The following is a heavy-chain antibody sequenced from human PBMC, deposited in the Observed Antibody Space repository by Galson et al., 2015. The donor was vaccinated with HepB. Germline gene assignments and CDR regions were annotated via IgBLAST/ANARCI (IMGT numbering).Heavy chain of an antibody. J-gene: IGHJ4*02. V-gene: IGHV1-18*04. Sequence: SVKVSCKASGYTFRNYHISWVRQAPGQGLEWMGWISADSGNTKYAQNLQGRVTMTTDTSTSTAYMELRSLRSDDTAVYYCARTPFGYYDKSGYYSYYFDYWGQGTLVTVSS. D-gene: IGHD3-22*01. CDR1: GYTFRNYH. CDR3: ARTPFGYYDKSGYYSYYFDY. CDR2: ISADSGNT.